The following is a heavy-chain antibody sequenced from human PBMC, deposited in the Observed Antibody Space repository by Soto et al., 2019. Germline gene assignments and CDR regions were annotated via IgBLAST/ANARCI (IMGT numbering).Heavy chain of an antibody. CDR2: MTRSGSSS. D-gene: IGHD1-26*01. CDR1: GFTFSDHY. Sequence: QVQLVESGGDLVKPGGSLRLSCAASGFTFSDHYMSWIRQAPGKGLEWISYMTRSGSSSSYADSVKGRFTISRDNAKNSLYLQMNSLRGDDTAVYYCARELCGNYFAFDLWGQGTMVTVSS. V-gene: IGHV3-11*01. CDR3: ARELCGNYFAFDL. J-gene: IGHJ3*01.